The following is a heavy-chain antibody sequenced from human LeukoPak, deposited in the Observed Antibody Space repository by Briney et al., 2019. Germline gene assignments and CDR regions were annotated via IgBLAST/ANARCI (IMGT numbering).Heavy chain of an antibody. CDR1: GYTFTSYD. Sequence: ASVKVSCKASGYTFTSYDINWVRQATGQGLEWMGWMNPNSGNTGYAQKFQGRVTITRNTSISTAYMELSSLRSEDTAVYYCARVERTAMVTDYWGQGTLVTVSS. V-gene: IGHV1-8*03. CDR3: ARVERTAMVTDY. J-gene: IGHJ4*02. D-gene: IGHD5-18*01. CDR2: MNPNSGNT.